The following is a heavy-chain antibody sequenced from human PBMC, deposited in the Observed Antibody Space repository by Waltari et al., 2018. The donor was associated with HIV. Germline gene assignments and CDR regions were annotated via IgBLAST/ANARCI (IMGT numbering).Heavy chain of an antibody. CDR3: ASRGVWCSAISCYGL. CDR1: GFTFSAYY. CDR2: ISTTGSAI. Sequence: QVQLVASGGHLVNPGGSLRLSYAASGFTFSAYYMSWIRQAQGKGLEWISYISTTGSAIYYADSVKGRFTISRDNSKNSLYLQMNNLRAEDTAVYFCASRGVWCSAISCYGLWGHGTLVTVSS. V-gene: IGHV3-11*01. D-gene: IGHD2-15*01. J-gene: IGHJ4*01.